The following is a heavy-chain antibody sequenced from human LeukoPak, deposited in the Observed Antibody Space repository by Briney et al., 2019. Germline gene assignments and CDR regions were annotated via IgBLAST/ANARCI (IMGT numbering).Heavy chain of an antibody. CDR1: GFTLNDAW. V-gene: IGHV3-15*01. Sequence: PGGSLRLSCNVSGFTLNDAWMSWVRQAPGKGLEWVGRIKSQDDGGTTDLAAPVKGRFSISRDDSKNTLFLQMNSLKTEDTGFYYCTTLSPQHFYNSAYFADWGQGTLVTVSS. J-gene: IGHJ4*02. CDR3: TTLSPQHFYNSAYFAD. CDR2: IKSQDDGGTT. D-gene: IGHD6-19*01.